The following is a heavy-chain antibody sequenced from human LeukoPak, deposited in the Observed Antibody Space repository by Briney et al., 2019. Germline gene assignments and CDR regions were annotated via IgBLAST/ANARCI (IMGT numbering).Heavy chain of an antibody. Sequence: NPPGTLSLTCGVSGGSITNANYWTWVRQPPGKGLEWIGEVNLQGSTNYNPSLMGRVAIAVDTSENHISLQLTSVTAADTAVYYCARAGYCSGGDCYSTIDYWGQGTLVTVSS. CDR3: ARAGYCSGGDCYSTIDY. CDR1: GGSITNANY. V-gene: IGHV4-4*03. CDR2: VNLQGST. D-gene: IGHD2-15*01. J-gene: IGHJ4*02.